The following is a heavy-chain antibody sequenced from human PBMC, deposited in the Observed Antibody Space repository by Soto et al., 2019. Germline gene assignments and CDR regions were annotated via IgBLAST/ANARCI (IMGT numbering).Heavy chain of an antibody. Sequence: EVQLVESGGGLVKPGGSLRLSCAASGFTFSTYSMNWVRQAPGKGLEWVSSISGNSSYIYYADSVKGRFTISRDNAKNSLYLQMIGVRAEDTAVYYCATDYSERLSGYYGMDDWGQGTTVTVSP. CDR3: ATDYSERLSGYYGMDD. CDR2: ISGNSSYI. V-gene: IGHV3-21*01. D-gene: IGHD2-21*01. CDR1: GFTFSTYS. J-gene: IGHJ6*01.